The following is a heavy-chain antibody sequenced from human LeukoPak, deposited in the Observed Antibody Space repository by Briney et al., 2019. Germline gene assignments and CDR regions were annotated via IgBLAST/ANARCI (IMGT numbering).Heavy chain of an antibody. CDR2: IYYSGST. J-gene: IGHJ5*02. CDR3: ARYCSGGSCYLAP. Sequence: SETLSLTCTVSGGSISSSSYYWGWIRQPPGKGLEWIGSIYYSGSTYYNPALKSLVTISVDTSKNQFSLKLSSVTAAETAVYYCARYCSGGSCYLAPWGQGTLVTVSS. V-gene: IGHV4-39*01. CDR1: GGSISSSSYY. D-gene: IGHD2-15*01.